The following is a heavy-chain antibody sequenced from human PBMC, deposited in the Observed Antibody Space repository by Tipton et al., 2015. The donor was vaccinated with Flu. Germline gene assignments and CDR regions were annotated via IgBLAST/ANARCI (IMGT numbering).Heavy chain of an antibody. Sequence: QLVQSGGGLVKPGGYLRLSCAASGFTFSDDYMSWIRQAPGKGLEWVSHISSSGSTINYADSVKGRFTISRDNDKNSLYLQMNSLRAEDTAVYYCARDHPPSITVLGEITDYFGMDVWGQGTTVTVSS. D-gene: IGHD3-3*01. CDR1: GFTFSDDY. J-gene: IGHJ6*02. CDR3: ARDHPPSITVLGEITDYFGMDV. V-gene: IGHV3-11*01. CDR2: ISSSGSTI.